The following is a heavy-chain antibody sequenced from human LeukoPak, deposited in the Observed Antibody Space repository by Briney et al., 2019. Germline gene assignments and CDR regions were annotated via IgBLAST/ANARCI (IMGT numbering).Heavy chain of an antibody. V-gene: IGHV3-11*05. CDR3: ARDKLERRYYYYYYGMDV. CDR1: GFTFSDYY. J-gene: IGHJ6*02. CDR2: ISSSSSYT. Sequence: SGGSLRLSCAASGFTFSDYYMSWIRQAPGKGLEWVSYISSSSSYTNYADSVKGRFTISRDNAKNSLYLQMNGLRAEDTAVYYCARDKLERRYYYYYYGMDVWGQGTTVTVSS. D-gene: IGHD1-1*01.